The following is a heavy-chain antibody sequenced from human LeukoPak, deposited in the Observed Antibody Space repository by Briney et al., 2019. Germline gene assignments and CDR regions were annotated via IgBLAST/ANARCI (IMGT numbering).Heavy chain of an antibody. V-gene: IGHV3-53*01. CDR1: GFTFRNFA. CDR2: IYSGGST. D-gene: IGHD4-11*01. CDR3: ARYSQKDY. J-gene: IGHJ4*02. Sequence: GGSLRLSCVGTGFTFRNFAMSWVRQAPGKGLEWVSVIYSGGSTYYADSVKGRFTISRDNSKNTLYLQMNSLRVEDTAVYYCARYSQKDYWGQGTLVTVSS.